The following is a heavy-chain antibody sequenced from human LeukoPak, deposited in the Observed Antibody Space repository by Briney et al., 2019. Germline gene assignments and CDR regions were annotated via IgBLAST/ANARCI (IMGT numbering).Heavy chain of an antibody. J-gene: IGHJ4*02. Sequence: ASVKVSCKASGYTFTDYLINWVRQATGQGLEWMGWMNPNSGNTGYAQKFQGRVTMTRNTSISTAYMELSSLRSEDTAVYYCARWGRRDSSGYYGRDWGQGTLVTVSS. V-gene: IGHV1-8*02. D-gene: IGHD3-22*01. CDR3: ARWGRRDSSGYYGRD. CDR2: MNPNSGNT. CDR1: GYTFTDYL.